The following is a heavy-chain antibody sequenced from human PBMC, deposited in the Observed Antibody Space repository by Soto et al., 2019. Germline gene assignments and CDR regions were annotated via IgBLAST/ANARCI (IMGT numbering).Heavy chain of an antibody. V-gene: IGHV3-7*01. J-gene: IGHJ6*03. Sequence: EVQLVESGGGLVQPGGSLRLSCAASGFTFSSYWMSWVRQAPGKGLEWVANIKQDGSEKYYVDSVKGRFTISRDNAKNSLYLQMNSLRAEDTAVYYCARAAQVRISGWSDGAYYYYMDVWGKGTTVTVSS. CDR1: GFTFSSYW. CDR2: IKQDGSEK. D-gene: IGHD6-19*01. CDR3: ARAAQVRISGWSDGAYYYYMDV.